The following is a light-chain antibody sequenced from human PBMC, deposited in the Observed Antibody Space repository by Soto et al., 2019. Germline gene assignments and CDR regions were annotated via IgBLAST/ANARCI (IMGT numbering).Light chain of an antibody. V-gene: IGKV1-39*01. J-gene: IGKJ2*01. CDR3: QQNYNTPPYT. CDR1: QTVISY. CDR2: ATT. Sequence: DIQFTQSPSSLSSSVGDRVTITCLSSQTVISYLNWYQQKPGQAPKLLIYATTHLQSGVPSRFSGSGSGTEFTLTISSLHPEDFATYFCQQNYNTPPYTFGQGTKVDIK.